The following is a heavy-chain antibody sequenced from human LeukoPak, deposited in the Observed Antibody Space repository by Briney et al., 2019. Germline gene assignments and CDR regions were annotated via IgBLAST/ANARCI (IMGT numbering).Heavy chain of an antibody. CDR1: GFTFSSYP. Sequence: PGGSLRLSCAASGFTFSSYPMNWVRQAPGKGLEWVAIISYDGTNAYYADSVKGRFTISRDNSKNTLHLQMNSLRVEDTALYYCAREEWFGEFRWFHPWGQGTLVTVSS. J-gene: IGHJ5*02. V-gene: IGHV3-30-3*01. D-gene: IGHD3-10*01. CDR2: ISYDGTNA. CDR3: AREEWFGEFRWFHP.